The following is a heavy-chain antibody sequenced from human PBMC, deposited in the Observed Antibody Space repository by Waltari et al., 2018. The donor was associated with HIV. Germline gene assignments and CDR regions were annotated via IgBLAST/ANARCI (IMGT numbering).Heavy chain of an antibody. CDR3: ARGDCTGTSCYVGYFYYGLDV. CDR1: GFTFSSYA. Sequence: EVQLEESGGGLVQPGGSLRLSCAASGFTFSSYAMHWVRQVTGKVLEWPSAIGSAGDTYEPGSVKSRFTISRENARSSLFLRMNSLRAEDTAVYYCARGDCTGTSCYVGYFYYGLDVWGPGTTVTVSS. D-gene: IGHD2-2*01. J-gene: IGHJ6*02. V-gene: IGHV3-13*01. CDR2: IGSAGDT.